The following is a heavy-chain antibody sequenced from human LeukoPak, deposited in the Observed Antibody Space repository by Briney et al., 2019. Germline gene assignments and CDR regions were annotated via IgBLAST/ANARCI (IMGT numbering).Heavy chain of an antibody. CDR3: AKSAHEAAVAATAFDY. J-gene: IGHJ4*02. V-gene: IGHV3-23*01. Sequence: GGSLRLSCAASGFTFSSCAMSWVRQAPGKGLEWVSGINGSGGTTDYADSVKGRFTISRDNSKNTLYLQMHSLRAEDTAVYYCAKSAHEAAVAATAFDYWGQGTLVTVSS. CDR2: INGSGGTT. D-gene: IGHD6-19*01. CDR1: GFTFSSCA.